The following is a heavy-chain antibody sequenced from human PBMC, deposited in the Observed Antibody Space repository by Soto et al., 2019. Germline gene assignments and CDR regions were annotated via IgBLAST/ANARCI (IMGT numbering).Heavy chain of an antibody. D-gene: IGHD6-19*01. V-gene: IGHV3-15*01. J-gene: IGHJ4*02. Sequence: EVQLVESGGGLVKPGGSLRLSCAASGFTFSNAWMSWVRQAPGKGLEWVGRIKSKTDGGTTDYAAPVKGRFTISRDDSKNTLYLQMNSLKTEDTAVYYCTTDPHSKTYSSGWYLPFDYWGQGTLVTVSS. CDR2: IKSKTDGGTT. CDR3: TTDPHSKTYSSGWYLPFDY. CDR1: GFTFSNAW.